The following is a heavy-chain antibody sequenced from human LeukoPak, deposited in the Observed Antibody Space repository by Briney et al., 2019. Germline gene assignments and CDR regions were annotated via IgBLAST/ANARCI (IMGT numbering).Heavy chain of an antibody. D-gene: IGHD2-2*01. V-gene: IGHV3-21*01. CDR2: ISSSSSYI. CDR1: GFTFSSYS. J-gene: IGHJ3*02. CDR3: ARMWGQLLTNAFDI. Sequence: PGGSLRLSCAASGFTFSSYSMNWVPQAPGKGLEWVSSISSSSSYIYYADSVKGRFTISRDNAKNSLYLQMNSLRAEDTAVYYCARMWGQLLTNAFDIWGQGTMVTVSS.